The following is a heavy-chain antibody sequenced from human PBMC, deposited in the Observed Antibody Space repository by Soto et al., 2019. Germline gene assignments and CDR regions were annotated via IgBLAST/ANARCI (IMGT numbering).Heavy chain of an antibody. CDR3: ARGGCSGGGNCYLNL. J-gene: IGHJ1*01. Sequence: GGSLRLSCAASGFTFSNYVMHWVRQAPGKGLDYVSAISESGDSTYYVDSVKGRFTISRDNSKNTLYLQMTSLSAEDMAVYYCARGGCSGGGNCYLNLWGQGAWSPSPQ. CDR1: GFTFSNYV. D-gene: IGHD2-21*01. V-gene: IGHV3-64*02. CDR2: ISESGDST.